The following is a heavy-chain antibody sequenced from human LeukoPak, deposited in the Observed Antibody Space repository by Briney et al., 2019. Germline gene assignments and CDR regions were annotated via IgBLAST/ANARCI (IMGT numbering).Heavy chain of an antibody. D-gene: IGHD3-10*01. Sequence: PETLSLTCTVSGGSISSYYWSWIRQPPGKGLEWIGYIYYSGSTNYNPSLKSRVTISVDTSKNQFSLKLSSVTAADTAVYYCARYYGSGRKSYYYGMDVWGQGTTVTVSS. V-gene: IGHV4-59*01. J-gene: IGHJ6*02. CDR2: IYYSGST. CDR1: GGSISSYY. CDR3: ARYYGSGRKSYYYGMDV.